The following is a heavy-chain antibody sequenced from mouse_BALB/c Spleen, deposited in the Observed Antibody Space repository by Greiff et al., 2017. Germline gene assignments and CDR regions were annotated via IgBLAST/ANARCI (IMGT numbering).Heavy chain of an antibody. J-gene: IGHJ1*01. CDR1: GFSLTGYG. CDR3: ARGVITWYFDV. CDR2: IWGDGST. Sequence: VQLKESGPGLVAPSQSLSITCTVSGFSLTGYGVNWVRQPPGKGLEWLGMIWGDGSTDYNSALKSRLSISKDNSKSQVFLKMNSLQTDDTARYYCARGVITWYFDVWGAGTTVTVSS. D-gene: IGHD1-2*01. V-gene: IGHV2-6-7*01.